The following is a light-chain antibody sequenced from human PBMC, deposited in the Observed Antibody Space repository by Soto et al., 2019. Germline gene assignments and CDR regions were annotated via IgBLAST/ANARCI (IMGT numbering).Light chain of an antibody. V-gene: IGLV2-14*01. CDR2: DVS. J-gene: IGLJ1*01. CDR1: SRDVGGYNS. Sequence: QSVLTHPASVSGSPGLSLAISCTGTSRDVGGYNSVSWYQQQQGKVPKLMIYDVSNRPSGVYTRFSGSKSGNTASLTISGLQAEDEGDYYCISDTTGVSYVFGPGTKVTVL. CDR3: ISDTTGVSYV.